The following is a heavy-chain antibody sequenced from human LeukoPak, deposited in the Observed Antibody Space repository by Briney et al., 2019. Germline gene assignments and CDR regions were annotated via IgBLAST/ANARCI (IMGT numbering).Heavy chain of an antibody. CDR3: ARVHPQQGPILWEGSGSYSYPYYFDY. D-gene: IGHD3-10*01. CDR1: GGSISSYY. V-gene: IGHV4-59*01. Sequence: SETLSLTCTVSGGSISSYYWSWVRQPPGKGLEWIGYIYYSGSTNYNPSLKSRVTISVATSKNPFSLKLSSVTAADTAVYYCARVHPQQGPILWEGSGSYSYPYYFDYWGQGTLVTVSS. CDR2: IYYSGST. J-gene: IGHJ4*02.